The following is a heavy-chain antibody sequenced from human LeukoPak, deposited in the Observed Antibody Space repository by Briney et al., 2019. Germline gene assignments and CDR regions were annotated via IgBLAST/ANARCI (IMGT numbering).Heavy chain of an antibody. V-gene: IGHV4-38-2*02. J-gene: IGHJ6*03. CDR2: IYHSGST. D-gene: IGHD3-9*01. Sequence: SETLSLTRAVSGYSITSGYYWGWIRQPPGKGLEWIGSIYHSGSTYYNPSLKSRVTISVDTSKNQFSLKLSSVTAADTAVYYCARDAHDWLLPGGYYYMDVWGKGTTVTVSS. CDR3: ARDAHDWLLPGGYYYMDV. CDR1: GYSITSGYY.